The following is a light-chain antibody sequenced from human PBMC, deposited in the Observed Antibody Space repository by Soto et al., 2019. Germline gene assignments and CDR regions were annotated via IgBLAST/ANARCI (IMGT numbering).Light chain of an antibody. J-gene: IGKJ5*01. CDR2: DAS. CDR1: QNVANY. Sequence: VMTQSPATLSVSPGERATLSCRASQNVANYLDWYQQKPGQAPRLLIYDASNRATGIPARFSGSGSGTDFTLTINSLEPEDFAVYYCQPRSNWPSITFGQGTRLENK. CDR3: QPRSNWPSIT. V-gene: IGKV3-11*01.